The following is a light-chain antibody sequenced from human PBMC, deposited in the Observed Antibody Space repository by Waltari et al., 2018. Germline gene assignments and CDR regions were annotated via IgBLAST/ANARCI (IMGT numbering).Light chain of an antibody. J-gene: IGLJ1*01. CDR1: SSDVGSYNL. V-gene: IGLV2-23*02. CDR3: CSYAGSGIYV. Sequence: QSALTQPASVSGSPGQSITVSCTGTSSDVGSYNLVSCFQQYPDPAPKLIIFEVTKRPSVVSNRFSGSKSGNTASLTISGLQAGDEADYYCCSYAGSGIYVFGTGAKVTVL. CDR2: EVT.